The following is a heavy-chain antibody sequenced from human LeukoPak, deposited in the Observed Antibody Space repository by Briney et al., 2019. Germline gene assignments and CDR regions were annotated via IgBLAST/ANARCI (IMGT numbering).Heavy chain of an antibody. J-gene: IGHJ4*02. CDR1: GFTFSSYW. Sequence: PGGSLRLSCAASGFTFSSYWMSCVRPAPGKGLERVANIKQEGSEKYYVDSVKGRFTITRDNAKNSLYLQMNSLRAEDTAVYYCARERGLEGGDTYGYFDYWGQGTLVTVSS. V-gene: IGHV3-7*01. D-gene: IGHD5-18*01. CDR3: ARERGLEGGDTYGYFDY. CDR2: IKQEGSEK.